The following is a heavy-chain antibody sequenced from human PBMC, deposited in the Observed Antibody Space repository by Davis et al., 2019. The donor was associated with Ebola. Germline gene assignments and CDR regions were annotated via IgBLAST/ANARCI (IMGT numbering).Heavy chain of an antibody. Sequence: SVKVSCKASGYTFTSYAIHWVRQAPGQGLEWMGGIIPLFGTTNYAQKFRGRVMITADKSTRIAYMELNSLTSEDTAVYYCARGPSVATAHYFDYWGQGTLVTVSS. D-gene: IGHD2-21*02. V-gene: IGHV1-69*06. J-gene: IGHJ4*02. CDR3: ARGPSVATAHYFDY. CDR2: IIPLFGTT. CDR1: GYTFTSYA.